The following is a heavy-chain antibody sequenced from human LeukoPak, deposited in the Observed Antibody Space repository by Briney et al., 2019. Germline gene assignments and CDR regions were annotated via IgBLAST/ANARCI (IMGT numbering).Heavy chain of an antibody. Sequence: GGSLRLSCAASGFTFDDYAMHWVRQAPGKGLEWVSGISWNSGSIGYADSVKGRFTISRDNAKNSLYLQMNSLRAEDTALYYCAKAVIAVAGTAQFDYWGQGTLVAVSS. J-gene: IGHJ4*02. V-gene: IGHV3-9*01. CDR3: AKAVIAVAGTAQFDY. D-gene: IGHD6-19*01. CDR2: ISWNSGSI. CDR1: GFTFDDYA.